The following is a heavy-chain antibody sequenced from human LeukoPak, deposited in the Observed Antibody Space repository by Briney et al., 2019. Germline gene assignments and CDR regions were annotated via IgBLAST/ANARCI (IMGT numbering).Heavy chain of an antibody. D-gene: IGHD1-14*01. CDR2: VYYSGST. J-gene: IGHJ4*02. Sequence: SETLSLTCSVSGGSISSYYWSFIRQPPRKGLEWIGYVYYSGSTNYNPSLKSRVTISVDTSKNQFSLKLSSVTAADTAVYYCARHYISGYFFDYWGQGTLVTVSS. CDR3: ARHYISGYFFDY. V-gene: IGHV4-59*08. CDR1: GGSISSYY.